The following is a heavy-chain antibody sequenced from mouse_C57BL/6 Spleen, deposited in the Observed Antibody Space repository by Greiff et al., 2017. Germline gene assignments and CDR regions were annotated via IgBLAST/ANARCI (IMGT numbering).Heavy chain of an antibody. CDR2: INPRNGGT. J-gene: IGHJ3*01. D-gene: IGHD2-4*01. Sequence: VQLQQPGTELVKPGASVKLSCKASGYTFTSYWMHWVKQRPGQGLEWIGNINPRNGGTNYNEKFKGKATLTVDKSSSTAYMQLSSLTSEDSAVSYCARDDYDGAWFAYWGQGTLVTVSA. CDR1: GYTFTSYW. V-gene: IGHV1-53*01. CDR3: ARDDYDGAWFAY.